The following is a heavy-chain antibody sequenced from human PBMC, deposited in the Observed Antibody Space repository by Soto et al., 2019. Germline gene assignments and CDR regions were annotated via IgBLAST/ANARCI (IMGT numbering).Heavy chain of an antibody. CDR2: ISSSGSTI. D-gene: IGHD6-13*01. CDR3: ARDRIAAAGTGWFDP. J-gene: IGHJ5*02. Sequence: GGSLRLSCAASGFTFSSYEMNWVRQAPGKGLEWVSYISSSGSTIYYADSVKGRFTISRDNSKNTLYLQMNSLRAEDTAVYYCARDRIAAAGTGWFDPWGQGTLVTVSS. CDR1: GFTFSSYE. V-gene: IGHV3-48*03.